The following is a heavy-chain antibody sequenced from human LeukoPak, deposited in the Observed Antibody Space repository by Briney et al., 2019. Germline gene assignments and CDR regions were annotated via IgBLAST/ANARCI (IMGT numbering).Heavy chain of an antibody. CDR2: IYYSGST. CDR3: ARGPLSGTFDY. CDR1: GGSISSSSYY. V-gene: IGHV4-39*07. J-gene: IGHJ4*02. Sequence: SETLSLTCTVSGGSISSSSYYWGWIRQPPGKGLEWIGSIYYSGSTNYNPSLKSRVTISVDTSKNQFSLKLSSVTAADTAVYYCARGPLSGTFDYWGQGTLVTVSS. D-gene: IGHD1-26*01.